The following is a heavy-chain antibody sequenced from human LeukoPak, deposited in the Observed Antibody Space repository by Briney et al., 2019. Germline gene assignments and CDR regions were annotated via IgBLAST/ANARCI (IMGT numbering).Heavy chain of an antibody. CDR2: IYSGGST. J-gene: IGHJ5*02. V-gene: IGHV3-53*01. CDR3: ARERGSGSYHPFDP. Sequence: PGGSLRLSCAASGFIVSSNYMSWVRQAPGKGLEWVSIIYSGGSTYYADSVKGRFTISRDNAKNSLYLQMNSLRADDTAVYYCARERGSGSYHPFDPWGQGTLATVSS. CDR1: GFIVSSNY. D-gene: IGHD3-10*01.